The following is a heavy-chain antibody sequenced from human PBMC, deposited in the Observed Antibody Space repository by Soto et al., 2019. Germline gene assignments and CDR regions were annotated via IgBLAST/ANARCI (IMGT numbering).Heavy chain of an antibody. CDR2: IKSEADGGTT. J-gene: IGHJ4*02. V-gene: IGHV3-15*06. CDR1: GFAFSNAW. D-gene: IGHD3-22*01. CDR3: SSRKDYYDSSGHDY. Sequence: ESGGGLVKPGGSLRLSCAASGFAFSNAWMSWVRQAPGKGLEWVGHIKSEADGGTTHYIAPVRGRFFISRDDSKDTLFLQMDSLKTEDTAIYYCSSRKDYYDSSGHDYWGQGALVTVSS.